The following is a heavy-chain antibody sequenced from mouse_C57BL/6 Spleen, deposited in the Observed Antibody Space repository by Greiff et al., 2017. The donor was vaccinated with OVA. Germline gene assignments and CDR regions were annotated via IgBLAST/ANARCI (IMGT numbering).Heavy chain of an antibody. CDR1: GYAFSSSW. D-gene: IGHD2-5*01. CDR2: IYPGDGDT. CDR3: ARSDSNYFDY. Sequence: VQLVESGPELVKPGASVKISCKASGYAFSSSWMNWVKQRPGTGLEWIGRIYPGDGDTNYNGKFKGKATLTADKSSSTAYMQLSSLTSEDSAVYFCARSDSNYFDYWGQGTTLTVSS. V-gene: IGHV1-82*01. J-gene: IGHJ2*01.